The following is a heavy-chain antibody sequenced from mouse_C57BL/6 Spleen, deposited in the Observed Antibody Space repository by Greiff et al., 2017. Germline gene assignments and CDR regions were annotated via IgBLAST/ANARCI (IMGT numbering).Heavy chain of an antibody. D-gene: IGHD2-3*01. CDR1: GYTFTSYW. V-gene: IGHV1-64*01. Sequence: VQRVESGAELVKPGASVKLSCKASGYTFTSYWMHWVKQRPGQGLEWIGMIHPNSGSTNYNEKFKSKATLTVDKSSSTAYMQLSSLTSEDSAVYYCARDGLLNYAMDYWGQGTSVTVSS. CDR2: IHPNSGST. J-gene: IGHJ4*01. CDR3: ARDGLLNYAMDY.